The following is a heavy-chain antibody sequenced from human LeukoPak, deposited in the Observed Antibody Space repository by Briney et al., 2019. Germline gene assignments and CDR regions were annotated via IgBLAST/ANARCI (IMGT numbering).Heavy chain of an antibody. Sequence: PSETLSLTCTLSGGSISSSSYYWGWIRQPPGKGLEWIGSIYYSGSTYYNPSVKSRVTISVDTSKNQFSLKLSSVTAADTAVYCCARHSSHLQYSSCDYWGQGTLVTVSS. CDR2: IYYSGST. CDR3: ARHSSHLQYSSCDY. CDR1: GGSISSSSYY. D-gene: IGHD4-11*01. V-gene: IGHV4-39*01. J-gene: IGHJ4*02.